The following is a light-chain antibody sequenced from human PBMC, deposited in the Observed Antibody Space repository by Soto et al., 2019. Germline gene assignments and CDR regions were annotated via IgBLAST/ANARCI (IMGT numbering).Light chain of an antibody. Sequence: QSVLTQPPSASGTPGQRVTISCSGSNSTIGSNYVYWYQQIPGTAPRLLIYRDNQRPSGVPDRFSGSKSGTSASLAISGLRSEDDADYYCAAWDDSLSGVVFGGGTKLTVL. CDR1: NSTIGSNY. CDR2: RDN. V-gene: IGLV1-47*01. J-gene: IGLJ2*01. CDR3: AAWDDSLSGVV.